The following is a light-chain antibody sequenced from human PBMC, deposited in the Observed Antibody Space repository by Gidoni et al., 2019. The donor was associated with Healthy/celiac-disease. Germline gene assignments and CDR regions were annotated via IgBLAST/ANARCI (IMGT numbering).Light chain of an antibody. CDR1: QSVSSSY. J-gene: IGKJ2*01. V-gene: IGKV3-20*01. CDR2: GAS. CDR3: QQYGSSRYT. Sequence: DIVLTQSPGTLSLSPGERATLSCRASQSVSSSYLAWYQQKPGQAPRLLIYGASRRATGIPDRFSGSGSGTDFTLTISRLEPEDFAVYYCQQYGSSRYTFXXXTKLEIK.